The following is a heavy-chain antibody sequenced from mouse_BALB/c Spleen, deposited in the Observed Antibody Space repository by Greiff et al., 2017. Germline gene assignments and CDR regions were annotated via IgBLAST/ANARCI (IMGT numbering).Heavy chain of an antibody. D-gene: IGHD1-2*01. CDR2: ISYSGST. J-gene: IGHJ1*01. Sequence: DVQLQESGPGLVKPSQSLSLTCTVTGYSITSDYAWNWIRQFPGNKLEWMGYISYSGSTSYNPSLKSRISITRDTSKNQFFLQLNSVTTEDTATYYCAIYGYGWYFDVWGAGTTVTVSS. CDR1: GYSITSDYA. V-gene: IGHV3-2*02. CDR3: AIYGYGWYFDV.